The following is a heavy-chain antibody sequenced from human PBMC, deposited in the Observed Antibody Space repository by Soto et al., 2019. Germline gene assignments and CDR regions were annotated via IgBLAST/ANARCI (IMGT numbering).Heavy chain of an antibody. J-gene: IGHJ4*02. CDR3: ARGSGGGTNSAFEY. V-gene: IGHV4-59*01. Sequence: PSETLSLTCTVSGGSISGYYWSWIRQSPGKGLEWIGYIHYSGSTNYNPSLKSRVTISVDTSKNQLSLKLSSVTAADTAGYYCARGSGGGTNSAFEYWGPGTLVTVSS. CDR2: IHYSGST. D-gene: IGHD6-13*01. CDR1: GGSISGYY.